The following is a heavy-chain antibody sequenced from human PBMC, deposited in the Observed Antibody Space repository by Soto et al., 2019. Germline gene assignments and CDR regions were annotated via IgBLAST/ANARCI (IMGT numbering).Heavy chain of an antibody. CDR1: GGSISIYY. J-gene: IGHJ5*02. Sequence: PSETLSLTCTVSGGSISIYYGSWIRQPPGKGLEWIGYIYYSGSTNYNPSLKSRVTISVDASKTQFSLKLSSVTAADTAVYYCARSPSWWSRDSGEVRSAPWGQGTLVTVSS. V-gene: IGHV4-59*08. CDR3: ARSPSWWSRDSGEVRSAP. D-gene: IGHD2-15*01. CDR2: IYYSGST.